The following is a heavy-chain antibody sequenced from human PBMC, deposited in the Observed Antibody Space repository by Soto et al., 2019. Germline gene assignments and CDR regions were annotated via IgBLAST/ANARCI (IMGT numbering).Heavy chain of an antibody. CDR2: IDQGGGEK. J-gene: IGHJ5*02. Sequence: EVQLVESGGGLVQPGGSLRLSCAASGFSFSTYWMAWVRQAPGKGLEWVANIDQGGGEKYYVDSVRGRFTISRDNAKXXXXXXXXXXXXXXXXXXXXXXXXXWFDPWGQGTLVSVSS. CDR3: XXXXXWFDP. CDR1: GFSFSTYW. V-gene: IGHV3-7*02.